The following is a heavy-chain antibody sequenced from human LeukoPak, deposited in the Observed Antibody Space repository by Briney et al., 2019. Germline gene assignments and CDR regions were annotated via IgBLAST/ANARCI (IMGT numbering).Heavy chain of an antibody. D-gene: IGHD2-2*01. J-gene: IGHJ4*02. CDR3: ARGLLYRTSCYYDY. CDR1: GGSISSSSYY. CDR2: IYYSGST. Sequence: SETLSLTCTVSGGSISSSSYYWGWIRQPPGKGLEWIGSIYYSGSTYHNPSLKSRVTISVDTSKNQFSLKLSSVTAADTAVYYCARGLLYRTSCYYDYWGQGTLVTVSS. V-gene: IGHV4-39*01.